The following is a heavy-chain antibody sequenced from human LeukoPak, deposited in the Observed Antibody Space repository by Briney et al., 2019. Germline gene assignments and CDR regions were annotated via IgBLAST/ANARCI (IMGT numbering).Heavy chain of an antibody. Sequence: GGSLRLSCAASGFTFSRYWMSWVRQAPGKGLEWVANIKQDGSEKYYVDSVKGRFTISRDNAKNSLYLQMNSLRAEDTAVYYCAKGYYYDSSGYPSPIDYWGQGTLVTVSS. V-gene: IGHV3-7*01. CDR1: GFTFSRYW. J-gene: IGHJ4*02. D-gene: IGHD3-22*01. CDR3: AKGYYYDSSGYPSPIDY. CDR2: IKQDGSEK.